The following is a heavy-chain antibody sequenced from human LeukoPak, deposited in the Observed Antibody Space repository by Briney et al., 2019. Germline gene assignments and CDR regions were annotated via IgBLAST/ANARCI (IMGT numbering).Heavy chain of an antibody. CDR3: AKDRDFWCGYRYYFDY. Sequence: GGSLRLSCAASGFTFSSYSMNWVRQAPGKGLEWVAVISYDGSNKYYADSVKGRFAISRDNSKNTLYLQMNSLRAEDTAVYYCAKDRDFWCGYRYYFDYWGQGTPVTVST. V-gene: IGHV3-30*18. CDR1: GFTFSSYS. J-gene: IGHJ4*02. D-gene: IGHD3-3*01. CDR2: ISYDGSNK.